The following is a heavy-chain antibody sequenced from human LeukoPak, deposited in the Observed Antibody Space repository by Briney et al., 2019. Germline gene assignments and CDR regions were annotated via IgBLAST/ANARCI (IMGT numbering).Heavy chain of an antibody. CDR3: ARRRVGQYYSTA. CDR1: GYTFTSYD. D-gene: IGHD3-10*01. CDR2: MNPNSGNT. V-gene: IGHV1-8*01. J-gene: IGHJ5*02. Sequence: GASVKVSCKASGYTFTSYDINWVRQATGQGLEWMGWMNPNSGNTGYAQKFQGRVTMTRNTSISTAYMELSSVTAADTAVYYCARRRVGQYYSTAWGQGTLVTVSS.